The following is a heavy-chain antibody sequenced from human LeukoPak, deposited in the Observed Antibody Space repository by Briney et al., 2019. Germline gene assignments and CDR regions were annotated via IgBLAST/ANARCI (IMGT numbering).Heavy chain of an antibody. CDR2: IIPIFGTA. V-gene: IGHV1-69*13. J-gene: IGHJ4*02. CDR1: GGTFSSYA. CDR3: ASLGVWGSYRGFDY. D-gene: IGHD3-16*02. Sequence: ASVKVSCKASGGTFSSYAISWVRQAPGQGLEWMGGIIPIFGTANYAQKFQGRVTITADESTSTAYMELSSLRSEDTAVYYCASLGVWGSYRGFDYWGQGTLVTVSS.